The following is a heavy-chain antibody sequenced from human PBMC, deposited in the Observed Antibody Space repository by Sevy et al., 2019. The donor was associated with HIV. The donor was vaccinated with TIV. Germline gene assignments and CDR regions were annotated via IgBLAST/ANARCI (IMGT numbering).Heavy chain of an antibody. V-gene: IGHV3-15*01. Sequence: GGSLRLSCAASGFTFSNAWMSWVRQAPGKGLEWVGRIKSKTDGGTTDYASPVKGRFTISRYDSKNTLYLQMNSLKTEDIAVYYCTNSGITGPACCRCYYYMDVWGKWTTVTVSS. CDR3: TNSGITGPACCRCYYYMDV. CDR2: IKSKTDGGTT. CDR1: GFTFSNAW. D-gene: IGHD1-20*01. J-gene: IGHJ6*03.